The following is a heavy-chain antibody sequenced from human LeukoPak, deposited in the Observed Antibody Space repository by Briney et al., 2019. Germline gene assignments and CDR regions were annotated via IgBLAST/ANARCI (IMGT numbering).Heavy chain of an antibody. CDR2: FDPEDGET. J-gene: IGHJ6*03. CDR3: ATGPIIAVAGYYYYMDV. CDR1: GYTLTELS. V-gene: IGHV1-24*01. Sequence: ASVKVSCKVPGYTLTELSMHWVRQAPGKGLEWMGGFDPEDGETIYAQKFQGRVTMTEDTSTDTAYMELSSLRSEDTAVYYCATGPIIAVAGYYYYMDVWGKGTTVTVSS. D-gene: IGHD6-19*01.